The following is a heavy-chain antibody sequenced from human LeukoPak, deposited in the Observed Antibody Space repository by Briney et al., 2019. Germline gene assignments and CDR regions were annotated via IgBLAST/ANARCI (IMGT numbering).Heavy chain of an antibody. D-gene: IGHD3-10*01. Sequence: SETLSLTCTVSGGSISSSSYYWGWIRQPPGKGLEWIGEINHSGSTNYNPSLKSRVTISVDTSKNQFSLKLSSVTAADTAVYYCARRVLLWFGDPDWGQGTLVTVSS. CDR2: INHSGST. V-gene: IGHV4-39*07. CDR1: GGSISSSSYY. CDR3: ARRVLLWFGDPD. J-gene: IGHJ4*02.